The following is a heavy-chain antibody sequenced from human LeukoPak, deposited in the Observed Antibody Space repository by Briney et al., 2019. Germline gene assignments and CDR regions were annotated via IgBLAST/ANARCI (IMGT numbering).Heavy chain of an antibody. J-gene: IGHJ6*02. Sequence: SETLCLTCTVSGGSISSYYWSWIRQPPGKGLEWIGYIYYSGSTNYNPSLKSRVTISVDTSKNQFSLKLSSVTAAGTAVYYCARGQSLDYYYGMDVWGQGTTVTVSS. V-gene: IGHV4-59*08. CDR1: GGSISSYY. CDR2: IYYSGST. CDR3: ARGQSLDYYYGMDV.